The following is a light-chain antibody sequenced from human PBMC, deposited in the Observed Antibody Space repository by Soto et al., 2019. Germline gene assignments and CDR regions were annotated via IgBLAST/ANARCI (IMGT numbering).Light chain of an antibody. CDR2: LGS. CDR3: MQALQTPIT. Sequence: DIVMTQSPLSLPVTPGEPASISCRSSQSLLHSNGYNYLDWYLQKPGQSPQLLIYLGSNRASGVADRFSGSGSGTDFTLKISRVEDEDVGVYYCMQALQTPITFGQGTGLEIK. J-gene: IGKJ5*01. CDR1: QSLLHSNGYNY. V-gene: IGKV2-28*01.